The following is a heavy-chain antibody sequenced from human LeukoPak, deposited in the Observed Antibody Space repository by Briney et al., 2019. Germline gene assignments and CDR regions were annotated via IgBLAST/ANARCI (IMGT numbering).Heavy chain of an antibody. D-gene: IGHD6-13*01. Sequence: SETLSLTCTVSGGSISSYYWTWIRQSPGKGLEWIGYIYYSGSTNYNPSLKSRVTISVDTSKNQFSLKLSSVTAADTAVYYCARGYSSSWYFNWFDPWGQGTLVTVSS. CDR2: IYYSGST. J-gene: IGHJ5*02. V-gene: IGHV4-59*08. CDR1: GGSISSYY. CDR3: ARGYSSSWYFNWFDP.